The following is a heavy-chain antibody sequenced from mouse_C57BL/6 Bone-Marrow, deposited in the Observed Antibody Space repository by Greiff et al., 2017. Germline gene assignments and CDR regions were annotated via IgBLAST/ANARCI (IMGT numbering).Heavy chain of an antibody. Sequence: VQLVESGAELVRPGTSVKMSCKASGYTFTNYWIGWAKQRPGHGLEWIGDIYPGGGYTNYNEKFKGKATLTADKSSSTAYMQFSSLTSEDSAIYYWARSGGNYEYYYAMDYWGQGTSVTVSS. J-gene: IGHJ4*01. CDR2: IYPGGGYT. CDR3: ARSGGNYEYYYAMDY. CDR1: GYTFTNYW. V-gene: IGHV1-63*01. D-gene: IGHD2-1*01.